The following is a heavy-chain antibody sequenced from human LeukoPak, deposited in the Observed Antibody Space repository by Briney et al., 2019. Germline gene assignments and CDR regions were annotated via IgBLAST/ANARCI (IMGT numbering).Heavy chain of an antibody. D-gene: IGHD6-13*01. CDR3: AKDISSWYVGWFDP. Sequence: GGSLRLSCAASGFTFSSYEMNWVRQAPGKGLEWVSVIYSGGSTYYADSVKGRFTISRDNSKNTLYLQMNSLRAEDTAVYYCAKDISSWYVGWFDPWGQGTLVTVSS. CDR2: IYSGGST. CDR1: GFTFSSYE. V-gene: IGHV3-66*02. J-gene: IGHJ5*02.